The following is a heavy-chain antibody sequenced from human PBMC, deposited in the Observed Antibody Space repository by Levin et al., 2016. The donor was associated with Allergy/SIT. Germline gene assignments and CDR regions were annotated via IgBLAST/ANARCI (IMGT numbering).Heavy chain of an antibody. CDR3: ARETLYDYAVDV. V-gene: IGHV3-74*01. D-gene: IGHD2/OR15-2a*01. Sequence: GGSLRLSCAASGSIFSDFWMHWVRLAPGRGLVWVSRINSDGSSTAYADSVKGRITISRDTAKNTLYLEMNSLRVEDTGVYYCARETLYDYAVDVWGQGTTVTVSS. J-gene: IGHJ6*02. CDR2: INSDGSST. CDR1: GSIFSDFW.